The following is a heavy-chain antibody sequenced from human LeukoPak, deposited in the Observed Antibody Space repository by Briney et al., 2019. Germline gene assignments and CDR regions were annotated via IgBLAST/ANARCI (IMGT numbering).Heavy chain of an antibody. D-gene: IGHD2-2*01. CDR2: IIPIFGTA. Sequence: SVKVSCKASGGTFSSYAISWVRQAPGQGLEWMGGIIPIFGTANYAQKFQGRVTITADESTSTAYMELSGLRSEDTAVYYCARDGYQLLQGDYYYGMDVWGKGTTVTVSS. CDR1: GGTFSSYA. J-gene: IGHJ6*04. CDR3: ARDGYQLLQGDYYYGMDV. V-gene: IGHV1-69*13.